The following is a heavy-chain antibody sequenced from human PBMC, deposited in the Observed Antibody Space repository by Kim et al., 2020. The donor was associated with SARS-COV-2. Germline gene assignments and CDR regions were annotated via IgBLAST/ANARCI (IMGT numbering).Heavy chain of an antibody. Sequence: GGSLRLSCTASGFTFGDYAMSWFRQAPGKGLEWVGFIRSKAYGGTTEYAASVKGRFTISRDDSKSIAYLQMNSLKTEDTAVYYCTREFQDIVVVPAAIQEAAAGKYWGQGTLVTVSS. V-gene: IGHV3-49*03. CDR1: GFTFGDYA. CDR3: TREFQDIVVVPAAIQEAAAGKY. CDR2: IRSKAYGGTT. J-gene: IGHJ4*02. D-gene: IGHD2-2*02.